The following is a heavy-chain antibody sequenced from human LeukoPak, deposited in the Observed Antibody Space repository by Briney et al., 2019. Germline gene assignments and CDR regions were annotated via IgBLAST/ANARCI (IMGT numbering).Heavy chain of an antibody. V-gene: IGHV1-18*01. D-gene: IGHD3-10*01. CDR3: AKCGNTALLWFGKVGAFDI. CDR2: ISAYNGNT. CDR1: GYTFTSYG. Sequence: GASVKVSCKASGYTFTSYGISWVRQAPGQGLEWMGWISAYNGNTNYAQKLQGRVTMTTDTSTSTAYMELRSLRSDDTAVYYCAKCGNTALLWFGKVGAFDIWGQGTMVTVSS. J-gene: IGHJ3*02.